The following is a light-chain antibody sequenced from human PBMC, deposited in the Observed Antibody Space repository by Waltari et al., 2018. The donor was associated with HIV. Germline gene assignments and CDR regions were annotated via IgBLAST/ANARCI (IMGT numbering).Light chain of an antibody. Sequence: QSILTQPPSVSAAPGQKVTISCPGHNSHLGNNYVSWYQQVPGRAPRLLIYDNEKRPSGIPDRFSASKAGMSATLDIAGLQIVDEADYYCGTWDSSLSLYVFGTGTTVAVL. CDR3: GTWDSSLSLYV. V-gene: IGLV1-51*01. CDR1: NSHLGNNY. CDR2: DNE. J-gene: IGLJ1*01.